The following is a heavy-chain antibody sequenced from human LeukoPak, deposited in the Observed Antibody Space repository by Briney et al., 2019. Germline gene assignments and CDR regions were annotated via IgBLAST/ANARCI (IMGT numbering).Heavy chain of an antibody. J-gene: IGHJ3*02. D-gene: IGHD3-9*01. CDR3: ARAQDILTGYPRVNAFDI. Sequence: SETLSLTCAVYGGSFSGYYWSRIRQPPGKGLEWIGEINHSGSTNYNPPLKSRVTISVDTSKNQFSLKLSSVTAADTAVYYCARAQDILTGYPRVNAFDIWGQGTMVTVSS. CDR2: INHSGST. V-gene: IGHV4-34*01. CDR1: GGSFSGYY.